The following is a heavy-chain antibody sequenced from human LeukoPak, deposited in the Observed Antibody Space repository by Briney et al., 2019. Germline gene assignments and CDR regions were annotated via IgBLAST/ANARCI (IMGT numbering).Heavy chain of an antibody. CDR1: GFSFSRYW. D-gene: IGHD2-2*01. CDR3: ARDPNIVVVPAVMGNWFDP. V-gene: IGHV3-7*01. Sequence: GGSLRLSCEASGFSFSRYWMSWVRQAPVRGLEWVANIKPDGSEIYYVDSVKGRFTISRDNAKNSLYLQMNSLRAEDTAVYYCARDPNIVVVPAVMGNWFDPWGQGTLVTVSS. J-gene: IGHJ5*02. CDR2: IKPDGSEI.